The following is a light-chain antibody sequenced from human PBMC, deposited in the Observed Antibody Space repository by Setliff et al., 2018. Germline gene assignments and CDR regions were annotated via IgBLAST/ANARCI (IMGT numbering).Light chain of an antibody. CDR2: EAN. V-gene: IGLV2-14*01. J-gene: IGLJ1*01. Sequence: QSALTQPASVSGSPGQSITISCVGTSADVGSSKYVSWYQQHPDKAPKLILYEANNRPSGISNRFFGSKSGNTASLTISGLQAGDEADYYCCSFTTSATVVFGPGTKVTVL. CDR1: SADVGSSKY. CDR3: CSFTTSATVV.